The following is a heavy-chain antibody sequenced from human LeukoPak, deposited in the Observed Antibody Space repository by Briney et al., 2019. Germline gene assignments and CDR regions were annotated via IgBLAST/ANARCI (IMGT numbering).Heavy chain of an antibody. CDR2: IYYSGST. Sequence: SETLSLTCTVSGDSISSYYWSWIRQPPGKGLECIGYIYYSGSTSYNPSLKSRVTISVDTSKKQFSLKLSSVTAADTAFYYCARYIVSYPHDAFDIWGQGTMVTVSS. D-gene: IGHD1-26*01. CDR1: GDSISSYY. J-gene: IGHJ3*02. CDR3: ARYIVSYPHDAFDI. V-gene: IGHV4-59*01.